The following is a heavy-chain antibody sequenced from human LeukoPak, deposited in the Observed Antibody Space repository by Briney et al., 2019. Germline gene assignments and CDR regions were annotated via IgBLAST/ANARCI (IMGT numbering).Heavy chain of an antibody. CDR2: INPSDGGT. CDR3: ARDTRTMTAVTRGQHYYYGLDV. CDR1: GYTFTNYY. V-gene: IGHV1-46*01. D-gene: IGHD4-17*01. Sequence: GASVRVSCKASGYTFTNYYLHWVRQAPGHGLEWMAIINPSDGGTYYEQKLQGRVTVTRDTSTSTAYMELSSLRSEDTAVYYCARDTRTMTAVTRGQHYYYGLDVWGQGTTVTVSS. J-gene: IGHJ6*02.